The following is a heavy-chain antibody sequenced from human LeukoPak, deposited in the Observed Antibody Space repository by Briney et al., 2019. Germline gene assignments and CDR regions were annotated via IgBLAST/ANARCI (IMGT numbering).Heavy chain of an antibody. J-gene: IGHJ4*02. Sequence: WGSLRLSCAASGFTFSTYGMTWVRQAPGKGLEWVSAISGSGGSTYYADSVKGRFTVSRDNSKNTLYLQINSLRAEDTALYYCAKTGGIAAAHWGQGTLVTVSS. V-gene: IGHV3-23*01. CDR1: GFTFSTYG. CDR2: ISGSGGST. D-gene: IGHD6-13*01. CDR3: AKTGGIAAAH.